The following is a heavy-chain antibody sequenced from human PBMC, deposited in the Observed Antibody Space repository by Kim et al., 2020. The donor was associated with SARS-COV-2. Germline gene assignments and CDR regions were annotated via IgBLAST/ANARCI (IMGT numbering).Heavy chain of an antibody. CDR2: ISYDGSNK. CDR1: GFTFNTYG. CDR3: AKSFSGSYFGYDY. V-gene: IGHV3-30*18. Sequence: GGSLRLSCGASGFTFNTYGMHWVRQAPGKGLEWVAVISYDGSNKYYADSVKGRFTISRDNSKKTLYLQMNSLRIEDTAVYYCAKSFSGSYFGYDYWGQGTLVTVSS. J-gene: IGHJ4*02. D-gene: IGHD1-26*01.